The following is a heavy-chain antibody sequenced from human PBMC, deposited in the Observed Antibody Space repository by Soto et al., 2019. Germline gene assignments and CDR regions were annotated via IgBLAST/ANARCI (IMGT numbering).Heavy chain of an antibody. D-gene: IGHD6-13*01. CDR1: GYTFTSYG. CDR3: AREVAAAGGYYYYGMDV. CDR2: ISAYNGNT. V-gene: IGHV1-18*01. J-gene: IGHJ6*02. Sequence: ASVKVSCQASGYTFTSYGISWVRQAPGQGLEWMGWISAYNGNTNYAQKLQGRVTMTTDTSTSTAYMELRSLRSDDTAVYYCAREVAAAGGYYYYGMDVWGQGTTVTVSS.